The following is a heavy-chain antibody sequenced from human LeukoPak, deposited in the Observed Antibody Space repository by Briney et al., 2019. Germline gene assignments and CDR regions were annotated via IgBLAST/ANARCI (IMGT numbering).Heavy chain of an antibody. J-gene: IGHJ6*03. V-gene: IGHV1-69*06. D-gene: IGHD3-10*01. CDR1: GGIFSSYA. CDR2: IIPIFGTA. Sequence: SVKVTCKASGGIFSSYAISWVRQAPGQGLEWMGGIIPIFGTANYAQKFQGRVTITADKSTSTAYMELSSLRSEDTAVYYCARDRLWFGDVSGYYYMDVWGKGTTVTVSS. CDR3: ARDRLWFGDVSGYYYMDV.